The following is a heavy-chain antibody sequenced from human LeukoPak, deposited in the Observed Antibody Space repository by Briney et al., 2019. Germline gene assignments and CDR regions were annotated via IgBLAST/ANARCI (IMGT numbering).Heavy chain of an antibody. V-gene: IGHV3-30*09. CDR1: GFPFSSYS. J-gene: IGHJ4*02. D-gene: IGHD6-13*01. CDR2: LSYDGSIK. Sequence: GGSLRLSCVASGFPFSSYSFHWVRQAPGKGLEWVALLSYDGSIKHYADSVKGRFALSRDNSKSSVYLQMDSLKADDTAVYYCARGVSTWYRIDYWGQGTLVTVSS. CDR3: ARGVSTWYRIDY.